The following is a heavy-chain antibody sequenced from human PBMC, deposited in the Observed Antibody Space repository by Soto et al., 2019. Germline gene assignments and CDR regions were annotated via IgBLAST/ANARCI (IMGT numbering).Heavy chain of an antibody. D-gene: IGHD3-10*01. CDR1: GGSISSGDYY. V-gene: IGHV4-30-4*01. J-gene: IGHJ6*02. Sequence: SETLSLTCTVSGGSISSGDYYWNWIRQPPGKGLEWIGNIYNNGHTFHNPSLTSRLTISLDTSKNQLSLKLISVTAADTAAYYCAGGKAVEFYNGMDVWGQGTTVTVS. CDR2: IYNNGHT. CDR3: AGGKAVEFYNGMDV.